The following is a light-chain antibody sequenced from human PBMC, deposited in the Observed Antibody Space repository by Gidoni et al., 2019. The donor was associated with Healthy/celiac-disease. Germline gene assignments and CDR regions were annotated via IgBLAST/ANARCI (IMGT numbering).Light chain of an antibody. CDR1: QSVLYSSNNKNY. V-gene: IGKV4-1*01. CDR2: WAS. CDR3: QQYYSTPWT. J-gene: IGKJ1*01. Sequence: DILITQSPDSLALSLGERATINFKSSQSVLYSSNNKNYLTWYQQKPGKPPKLLIYWASTRESGVPERFSGSGSGTDFTLTISSLQAEDVAVYYCQQYYSTPWTFXQXTKVEIK.